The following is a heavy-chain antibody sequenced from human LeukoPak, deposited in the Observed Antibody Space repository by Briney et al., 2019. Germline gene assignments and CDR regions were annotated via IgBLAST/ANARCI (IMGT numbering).Heavy chain of an antibody. Sequence: GGSLRLSCAASGFTFSTYAIHWVRQAPGKGLEWVAIISYDGNNKFYADSVKGRFTISGDNSKNTLYLQMNSLRLEDTAVYYCAREKSDDDYGMDVWGQGTTVTVSS. D-gene: IGHD3-16*01. V-gene: IGHV3-30-3*01. J-gene: IGHJ6*02. CDR1: GFTFSTYA. CDR2: ISYDGNNK. CDR3: AREKSDDDYGMDV.